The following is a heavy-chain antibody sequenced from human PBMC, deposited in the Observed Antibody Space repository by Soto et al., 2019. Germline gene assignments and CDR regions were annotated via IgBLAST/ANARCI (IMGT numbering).Heavy chain of an antibody. J-gene: IGHJ4*02. CDR1: GFTFSIYG. CDR2: ISYDGSNK. D-gene: IGHD3-10*02. V-gene: IGHV3-30*18. Sequence: QVQLVESGGGVVQPGRSLRLSCAASGFTFSIYGMHWVRQAPGKGLEWVAVISYDGSNKYYADSVKGRFTISRDNSKNTMYLQMNSLRAEDTAVYYCANRTTLSSGDFDYWGQGTLVTVSS. CDR3: ANRTTLSSGDFDY.